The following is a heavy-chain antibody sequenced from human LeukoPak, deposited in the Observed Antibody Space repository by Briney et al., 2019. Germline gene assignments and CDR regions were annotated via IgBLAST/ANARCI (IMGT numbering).Heavy chain of an antibody. CDR3: AREGLGESYLDY. J-gene: IGHJ4*02. CDR2: MHRGGSA. D-gene: IGHD3-10*01. V-gene: IGHV4-4*02. Sequence: SETLSLTCTVSRGSISVTNWWTWVRQSPGKGLEWIAEMHRGGSANYNPSLESRVTISVDKSKSQFYLRLSSVTTADTAVYYCAREGLGESYLDYWGRGILVTVSS. CDR1: RGSISVTNW.